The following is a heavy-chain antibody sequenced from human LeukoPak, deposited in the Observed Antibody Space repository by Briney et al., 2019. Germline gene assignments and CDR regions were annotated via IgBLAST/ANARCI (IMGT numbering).Heavy chain of an antibody. CDR2: IYYSGST. D-gene: IGHD3-9*01. J-gene: IGHJ5*01. Sequence: SETLSLTCTVSGGSISSYYWSWIRQPPGKALEWIGYIYYSGSTNYNPSLKSRATISVDRSKTQFFLKLRSVAAADTAVYYCARLSNYDILTGNSWFDSWGQGTLVTVSS. CDR3: ARLSNYDILTGNSWFDS. CDR1: GGSISSYY. V-gene: IGHV4-59*08.